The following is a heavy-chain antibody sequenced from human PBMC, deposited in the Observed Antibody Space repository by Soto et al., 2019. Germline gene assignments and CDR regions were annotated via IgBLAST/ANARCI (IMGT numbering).Heavy chain of an antibody. V-gene: IGHV1-46*01. Sequence: VKVSCKASGYTFTSYYMHWVRQAPGQGLEWMGIINPSGGSTSYAQKLQGRVTMTTDTSTSTAYMELRSLRSDDTAVYYCARDPYYYDSRGRYMLYGRDVGGQGTTVTVSS. CDR3: ARDPYYYDSRGRYMLYGRDV. D-gene: IGHD3-22*01. CDR2: INPSGGST. J-gene: IGHJ6*02. CDR1: GYTFTSYY.